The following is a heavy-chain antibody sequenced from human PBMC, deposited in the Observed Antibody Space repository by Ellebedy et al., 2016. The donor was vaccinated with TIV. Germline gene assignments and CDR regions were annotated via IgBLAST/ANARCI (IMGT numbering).Heavy chain of an antibody. CDR3: ARDIVVVPAAMVGMDV. D-gene: IGHD2-2*01. Sequence: GESLKISCAASGFTFSSYGMHWVRQAPGKGLEWVAVIWYDGSNKYYADSVKGRFTISRDNSKNTLYLQMNSLRAEDTAVYYCARDIVVVPAAMVGMDVWGQGTTVTVSS. CDR1: GFTFSSYG. CDR2: IWYDGSNK. V-gene: IGHV3-33*01. J-gene: IGHJ6*02.